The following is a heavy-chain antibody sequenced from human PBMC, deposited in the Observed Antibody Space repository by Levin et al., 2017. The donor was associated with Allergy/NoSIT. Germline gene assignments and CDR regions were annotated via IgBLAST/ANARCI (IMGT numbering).Heavy chain of an antibody. D-gene: IGHD3-9*01. CDR1: GFAFSSYA. CDR3: AKDLGSVYYDILTGYDY. V-gene: IGHV3-23*01. J-gene: IGHJ4*02. CDR2: ISGSGGST. Sequence: GGSLRLSCAASGFAFSSYAMSWVRQAPGKGLEWVLAISGSGGSTYYADSVKGRFTISRDNSKNTLYLQMNSLRAEDKAVYYCAKDLGSVYYDILTGYDYWGQGTLVTVSS.